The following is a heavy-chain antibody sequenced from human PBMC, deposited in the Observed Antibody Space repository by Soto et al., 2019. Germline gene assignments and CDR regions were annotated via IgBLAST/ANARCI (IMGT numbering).Heavy chain of an antibody. CDR1: GGSISGSSYY. Sequence: PSETLSLTCTVSGGSISGSSYYWGWILQPPGKGLEWIGSIYYSGSTYYNPSLKSRVTISVDTSKNQFSLKLSSVTAADTAVYYCARIPGYNWNFYDTPRLDYWAQGTLVTVSS. D-gene: IGHD1-7*01. J-gene: IGHJ4*01. CDR2: IYYSGST. V-gene: IGHV4-39*01. CDR3: ARIPGYNWNFYDTPRLDY.